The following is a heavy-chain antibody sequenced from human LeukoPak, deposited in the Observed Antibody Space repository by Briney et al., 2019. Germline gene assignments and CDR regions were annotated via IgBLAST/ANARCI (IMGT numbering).Heavy chain of an antibody. V-gene: IGHV4-39*01. Sequence: PSETLSLTCTVSGGSICTNTYYWGWIRQPPGKGLEWIGSIYYSGRTYYNPSLKSRVTIPVDTSKNQFSLSLSLLIATDTAVYYFAKSNAYGLVDIWGQGTMVTVSS. D-gene: IGHD3-10*01. J-gene: IGHJ3*02. CDR2: IYYSGRT. CDR3: AKSNAYGLVDI. CDR1: GGSICTNTYY.